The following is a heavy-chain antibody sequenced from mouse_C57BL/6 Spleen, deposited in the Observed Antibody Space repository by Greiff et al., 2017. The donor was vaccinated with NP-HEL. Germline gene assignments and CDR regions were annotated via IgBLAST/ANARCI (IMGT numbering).Heavy chain of an antibody. V-gene: IGHV1-22*01. CDR2: INPNNGGT. Sequence: VQLKESGPELVKPGASVKMSCKASGYTFTDYNMHWVKQSHGKSLEWIGYINPNNGGTSYNQKFKGKATLTVNKSSSTAYMELRSLTSEDSAVYYCARRGYGNYAMDYWGQGTSVTVSS. CDR1: GYTFTDYN. D-gene: IGHD2-1*01. CDR3: ARRGYGNYAMDY. J-gene: IGHJ4*01.